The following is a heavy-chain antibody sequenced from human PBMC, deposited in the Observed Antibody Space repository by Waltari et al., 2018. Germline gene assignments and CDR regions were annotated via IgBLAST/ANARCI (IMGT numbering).Heavy chain of an antibody. D-gene: IGHD3-22*01. Sequence: QVQLQESGPGLVKPSETLSLTCTVSGGSISSHYWRWIRQPPGPGLEWIGYIYYSGSTNYNPSLKSRVTISVDTSKNQFSLKLSSVTAADTAVYYCARGLDYDSSGYYVKYYFDYWGQGTLVTVSS. CDR3: ARGLDYDSSGYYVKYYFDY. J-gene: IGHJ4*02. V-gene: IGHV4-59*11. CDR1: GGSISSHY. CDR2: IYYSGST.